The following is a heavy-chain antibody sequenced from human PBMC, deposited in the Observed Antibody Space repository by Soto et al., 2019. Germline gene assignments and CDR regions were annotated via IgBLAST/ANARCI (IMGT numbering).Heavy chain of an antibody. CDR1: GFTFSRHW. CDR3: ARGDYYDSSGPFSDAFDI. Sequence: PGGSLRLSCAASGFTFSRHWMSWGRQAPGKGVEWVANIKPDGSEKWYVDSVKGRFTISRDNAKNSLYLQMNSLRAEDTAVYYCARGDYYDSSGPFSDAFDIWGQGTMVTVSS. D-gene: IGHD3-22*01. V-gene: IGHV3-7*04. CDR2: IKPDGSEK. J-gene: IGHJ3*02.